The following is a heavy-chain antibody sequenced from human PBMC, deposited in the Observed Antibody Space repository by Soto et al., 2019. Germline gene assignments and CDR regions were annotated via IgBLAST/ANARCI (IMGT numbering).Heavy chain of an antibody. CDR1: GGTFSSYA. D-gene: IGHD2-2*01. CDR3: ASPSKEYCSSTSCYARDY. V-gene: IGHV1-69*13. CDR2: IIPIFGTA. J-gene: IGHJ4*02. Sequence: VASVKVSCKASGGTFSSYAISWVRQAPGQGLEWMGGIIPIFGTANYAQKFQGRVTITADESTSTAYMELSSLRSEDTAVYYCASPSKEYCSSTSCYARDYWGQGTLVTVSS.